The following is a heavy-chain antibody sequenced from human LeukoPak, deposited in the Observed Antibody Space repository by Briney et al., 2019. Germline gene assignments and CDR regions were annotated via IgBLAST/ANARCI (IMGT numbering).Heavy chain of an antibody. CDR1: GGSISSYY. D-gene: IGHD6-13*01. CDR2: IYCSGST. Sequence: SETLSLTCTVSGGSISSYYWSWIRQPPGKGLEWIGYIYCSGSTNYNPSLKSRVTISVDTSKNQFSLKLSSVTAADTAVYYCARGGSSRSPVDYWGQGTLVTVSS. J-gene: IGHJ4*02. V-gene: IGHV4-59*01. CDR3: ARGGSSRSPVDY.